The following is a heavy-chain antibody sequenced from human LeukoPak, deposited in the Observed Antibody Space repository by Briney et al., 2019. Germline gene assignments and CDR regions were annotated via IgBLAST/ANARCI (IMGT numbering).Heavy chain of an antibody. CDR2: IYYSGST. V-gene: IGHV4-59*08. CDR3: ARLGDSLFDY. J-gene: IGHJ4*02. CDR1: GGSISSYY. Sequence: PSETLSLTCTVSGGSISSYYWSWIRQPPGKGLEWIGYIYYSGSTNYNPSLKSRVTISVDTSKNQFSLKLSSVTAADTAVYYCARLGDSLFDYWGQGTLVTVSS. D-gene: IGHD2-21*02.